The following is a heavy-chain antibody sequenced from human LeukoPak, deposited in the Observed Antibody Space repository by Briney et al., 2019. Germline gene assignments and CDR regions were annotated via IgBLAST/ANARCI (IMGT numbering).Heavy chain of an antibody. CDR2: IYYTGST. V-gene: IGHV4-59*08. J-gene: IGHJ4*02. CDR3: ARHTAYSSSSPFDY. CDR1: GGSISSLY. Sequence: KPSETLSLTCSVSGGSISSLYWSWIRQPPGKGLEWIGYIYYTGSTNYNPSLKSRVTMFVDMSKNQFSLRLSSVTAADTAVYYCARHTAYSSSSPFDYWGQGTLVTVSS. D-gene: IGHD6-6*01.